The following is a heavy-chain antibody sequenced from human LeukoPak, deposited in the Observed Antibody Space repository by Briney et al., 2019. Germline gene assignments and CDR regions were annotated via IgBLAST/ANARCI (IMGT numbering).Heavy chain of an antibody. CDR1: GFTFNDYW. Sequence: PGGSLRLSCAASGFTFNDYWMSWVRQAPGKGLEWVASIKQDGGEKRYVDSVKGRFTISRDNTENSLYLQMNSLGAEDTALYYCARVRLANTPEFFQHGGQGTLVTVSS. CDR2: IKQDGGEK. J-gene: IGHJ1*01. CDR3: ARVRLANTPEFFQH. V-gene: IGHV3-7*03. D-gene: IGHD3-9*01.